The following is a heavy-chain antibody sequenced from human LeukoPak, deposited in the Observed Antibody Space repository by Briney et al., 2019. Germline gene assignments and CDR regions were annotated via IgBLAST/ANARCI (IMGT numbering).Heavy chain of an antibody. CDR2: IYYSGST. Sequence: PSETLSLTCTVSGGSISSSSYYWGWIRQPPGKGLEWIGSIYYSGSTYYNPSLKSRVTISVDTSKNQFSLKLSSVTAADTAVYYCARGEWLLFDYWGQGTLVTVSP. CDR1: GGSISSSSYY. V-gene: IGHV4-39*07. CDR3: ARGEWLLFDY. D-gene: IGHD3-3*01. J-gene: IGHJ4*02.